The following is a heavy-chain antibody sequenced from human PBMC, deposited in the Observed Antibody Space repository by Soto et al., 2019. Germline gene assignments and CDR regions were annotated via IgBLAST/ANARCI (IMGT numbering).Heavy chain of an antibody. D-gene: IGHD1-26*01. J-gene: IGHJ5*02. CDR1: GGSISSGGYY. V-gene: IGHV4-31*03. CDR2: IYYSGST. CDR3: ARDGKVSGSATHWFDP. Sequence: LSLTCTVSGGSISSGGYYWSWIRQHPGKGLEWIGYIYYSGSTYYNPSLKSRVTISVDTSKNQFSLELSSVTAADTAVYYCARDGKVSGSATHWFDPWGQGTLVTVSS.